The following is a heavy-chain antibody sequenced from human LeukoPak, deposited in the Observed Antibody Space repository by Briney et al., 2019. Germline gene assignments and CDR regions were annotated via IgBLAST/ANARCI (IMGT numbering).Heavy chain of an antibody. D-gene: IGHD2-15*01. V-gene: IGHV6-1*01. J-gene: IGHJ6*02. Sequence: SQTLSLTCAISGDSVSNNRAAWTWIRQSPSRGLEWLGRTYYRSKWYNDYAVSVKSRITINPDTTKNQFSLQLNSVTPEDTAVYYCARLLARGMDVWGQGTTVTVSS. CDR3: ARLLARGMDV. CDR1: GDSVSNNRAA. CDR2: TYYRSKWYN.